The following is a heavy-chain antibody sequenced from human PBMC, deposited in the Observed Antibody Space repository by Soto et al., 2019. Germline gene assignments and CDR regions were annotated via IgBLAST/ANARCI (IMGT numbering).Heavy chain of an antibody. Sequence: GGSLRLSCAASGFTFSSYWITWVLQAPGKGLEWVSGISGSGDTTYYADSVKGRFTISRDNSMNALYLQMDSLRAEDTAVYYCAKALYYYDSSGYYYRDSWGQGSLVTVSS. CDR3: AKALYYYDSSGYYYRDS. J-gene: IGHJ5*01. D-gene: IGHD3-22*01. V-gene: IGHV3-23*01. CDR2: ISGSGDTT. CDR1: GFTFSSYW.